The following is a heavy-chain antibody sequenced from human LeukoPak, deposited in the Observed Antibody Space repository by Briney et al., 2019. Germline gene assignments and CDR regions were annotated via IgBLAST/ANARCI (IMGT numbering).Heavy chain of an antibody. J-gene: IGHJ4*02. Sequence: GGSLRLSCAASGFTFSNSWMHWVRQAPGKGLVWVSRINSDGSTRDYADSVRGRFTISRDNAKNTVYLQMNSLRAEDTAVYCCAAMAWGWGQGTLVTVSS. CDR2: INSDGSTR. V-gene: IGHV3-74*01. CDR1: GFTFSNSW. CDR3: AAMAWG. D-gene: IGHD1-26*01.